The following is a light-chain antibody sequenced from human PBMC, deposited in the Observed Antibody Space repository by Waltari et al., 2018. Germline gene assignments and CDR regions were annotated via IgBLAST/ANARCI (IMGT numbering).Light chain of an antibody. Sequence: QSALTQPPSASGSPGPSVPISCTRTSRYVCCYNYVSWYQQHPGKAPKLMIYEVTKRPSGVPDRFLGSKSGNTASLTVSGLQAEDEADYYCSSYGGSNNFVFGTGTKVTVL. V-gene: IGLV2-8*01. CDR1: SRYVCCYNY. CDR3: SSYGGSNNFV. CDR2: EVT. J-gene: IGLJ1*01.